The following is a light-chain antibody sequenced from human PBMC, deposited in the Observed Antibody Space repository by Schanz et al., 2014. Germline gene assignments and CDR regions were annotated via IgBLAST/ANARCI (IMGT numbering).Light chain of an antibody. CDR2: DAS. J-gene: IGKJ1*01. CDR3: QQYGNIPWT. V-gene: IGKV3-20*01. CDR1: QSVNRNF. Sequence: DIVLTQSPGTLSLAPGDRATLSCRASQSVNRNFLAWYQPHSVPSPSLLIHDASTRATGIPGRFSGSGSGTDFTLTISRLEPEDFAVYFCQQYGNIPWTFGQGTKVEIK.